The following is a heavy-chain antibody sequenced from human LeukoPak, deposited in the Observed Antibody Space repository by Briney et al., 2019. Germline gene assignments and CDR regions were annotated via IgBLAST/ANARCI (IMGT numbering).Heavy chain of an antibody. Sequence: GASLKLSCKDSGYTFSGYRMHWVRQATGQRLEWMGMINAGNADTNYPQKFQGRVTITRDTSASTAYMELSSLGSEDTAVYYCARELWNGEFDYWGQGTLVTVSS. J-gene: IGHJ4*02. CDR3: ARELWNGEFDY. V-gene: IGHV1-3*01. CDR2: INAGNADT. CDR1: GYTFSGYR. D-gene: IGHD1-1*01.